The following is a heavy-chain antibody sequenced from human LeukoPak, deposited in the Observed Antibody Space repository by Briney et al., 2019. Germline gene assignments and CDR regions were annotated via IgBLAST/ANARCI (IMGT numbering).Heavy chain of an antibody. CDR3: AKLSPFFITMVRGEYYFDY. CDR1: GFTFSSYS. D-gene: IGHD3-10*01. V-gene: IGHV3-21*04. CDR2: ISSSSSYI. Sequence: GGSLRLSCAASGFTFSSYSMNWVRQAPGKGLEWVSSISSSSSYIYYADSVKGRFTISRDNAKNSLYLQMNSLRAEDTAVYYCAKLSPFFITMVRGEYYFDYWGQGTLVTVSS. J-gene: IGHJ4*02.